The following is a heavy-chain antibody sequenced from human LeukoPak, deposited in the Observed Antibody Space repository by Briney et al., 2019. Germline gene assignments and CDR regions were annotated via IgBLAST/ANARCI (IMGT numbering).Heavy chain of an antibody. CDR3: ATAPRERGSSWYVSDYYYMDV. D-gene: IGHD6-13*01. Sequence: ASVKVSCKASGRTFSSYAISWVREAPGQGLEWMGGIIPIFGTANYAQKFQGRVTITPDESTSTAYMELSSLRSEDTAVYYCATAPRERGSSWYVSDYYYMDVWGKGTTVTVSS. CDR2: IIPIFGTA. V-gene: IGHV1-69*01. J-gene: IGHJ6*03. CDR1: GRTFSSYA.